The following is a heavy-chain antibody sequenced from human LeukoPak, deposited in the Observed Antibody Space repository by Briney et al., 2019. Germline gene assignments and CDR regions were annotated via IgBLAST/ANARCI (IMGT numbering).Heavy chain of an antibody. Sequence: GESLKISCKGSGYSFTSYWIGWVRQMPGKGPEWMGIIYPGDSDTRYSPSFQGQVTISADKSISTAYLQWSSLKASDTAMYYCARPYYYDSSGYSVSGWYFDLWGRGTLVTVSS. CDR3: ARPYYYDSSGYSVSGWYFDL. D-gene: IGHD3-22*01. CDR1: GYSFTSYW. CDR2: IYPGDSDT. V-gene: IGHV5-51*01. J-gene: IGHJ2*01.